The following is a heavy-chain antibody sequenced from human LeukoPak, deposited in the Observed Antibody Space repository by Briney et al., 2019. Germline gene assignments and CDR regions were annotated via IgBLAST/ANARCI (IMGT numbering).Heavy chain of an antibody. V-gene: IGHV4-34*01. CDR2: INHSGST. D-gene: IGHD5-12*01. CDR1: GGSFSGYY. Sequence: PSETLSLTCAVYGGSFSGYYWSWIRQPPGKGLEWIGEINHSGSTNHNPSPKSRVTILVDTSKNQFSLKLSSVTAADTAVYYCARATPVDIVATTPCDYWGQGTLVTVSS. J-gene: IGHJ4*02. CDR3: ARATPVDIVATTPCDY.